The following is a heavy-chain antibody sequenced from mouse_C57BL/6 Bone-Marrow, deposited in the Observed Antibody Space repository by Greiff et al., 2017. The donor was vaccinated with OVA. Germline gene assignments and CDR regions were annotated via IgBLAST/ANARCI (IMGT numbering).Heavy chain of an antibody. V-gene: IGHV1-81*01. CDR3: ARGRLLSWFAY. CDR1: GYTFTSYG. J-gene: IGHJ3*01. CDR2: IYPRSGNT. Sequence: LQQSGAELARPGASVKLSCKASGYTFTSYGISWVKQRTGQGLEWIGEIYPRSGNTYYNEKFKGKATLTADKSSSTAYMELRSLTSEDSAVYFCARGRLLSWFAYWGQGTLVTVSA. D-gene: IGHD2-3*01.